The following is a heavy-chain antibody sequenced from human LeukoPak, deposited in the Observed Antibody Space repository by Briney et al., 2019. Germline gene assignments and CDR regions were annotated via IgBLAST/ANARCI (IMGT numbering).Heavy chain of an antibody. V-gene: IGHV3-33*01. Sequence: GRSLRLSCAVSGFTFSSYGMHWVRQAPGKGLEWVAVIWYDGSNKYYADSVEGRFTISRDNSKNTLYLQMNSLRAEDTAVYYCAREAVAPSGIAAAGTSFHFDYWGQGTLVTVSS. CDR2: IWYDGSNK. CDR1: GFTFSSYG. CDR3: AREAVAPSGIAAAGTSFHFDY. D-gene: IGHD6-13*01. J-gene: IGHJ4*02.